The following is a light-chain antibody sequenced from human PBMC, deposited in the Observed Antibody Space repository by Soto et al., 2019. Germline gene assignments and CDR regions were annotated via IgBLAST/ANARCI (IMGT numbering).Light chain of an antibody. Sequence: IQMTQSPSSLSASVGDRVTITCRASQNISSFLNWYQQRPGKAPKLLIHDASSLQSGVPSRFSGSGSGTDFTLTISSLQPEDFATYYCQQSYSTPPITFGQGTRLEI. V-gene: IGKV1-39*01. CDR3: QQSYSTPPIT. CDR1: QNISSF. J-gene: IGKJ5*01. CDR2: DAS.